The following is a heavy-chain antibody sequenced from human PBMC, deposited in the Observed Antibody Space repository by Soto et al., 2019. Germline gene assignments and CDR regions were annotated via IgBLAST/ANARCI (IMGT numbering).Heavy chain of an antibody. CDR2: ISSRGDTI. CDR1: GFTFTDYY. V-gene: IGHV3-11*01. CDR3: ARAVSAAIRPSYFYGLDV. J-gene: IGHJ6*02. Sequence: PGGSLRLSCAASGFTFTDYYMSWIRQAPGKGLEWVSYISSRGDTIYYADSVKGRFTISRDNAKNSLYLQMNSLRADDTAVYYCARAVSAAIRPSYFYGLDVWGQGTTVTVSS. D-gene: IGHD2-2*02.